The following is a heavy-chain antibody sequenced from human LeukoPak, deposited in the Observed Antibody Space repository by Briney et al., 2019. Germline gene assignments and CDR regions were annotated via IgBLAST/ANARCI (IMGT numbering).Heavy chain of an antibody. D-gene: IGHD6-19*01. Sequence: GGSLRLSCKASGFTFSAYGMHWVRQAPGKGLEWVGFISYDGHDQYYADSMKGRFTISRENSENTLYLQMNSLRAEDTAVYYCAKNYYSSGWSFDYWGQGTLVTVSS. CDR3: AKNYYSSGWSFDY. CDR1: GFTFSAYG. V-gene: IGHV3-30*18. J-gene: IGHJ4*02. CDR2: ISYDGHDQ.